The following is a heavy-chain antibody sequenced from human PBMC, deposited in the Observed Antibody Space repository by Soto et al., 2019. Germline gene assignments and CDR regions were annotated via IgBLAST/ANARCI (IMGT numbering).Heavy chain of an antibody. CDR1: GFTVSSNY. CDR3: ARVRVEGGYPEDFQH. V-gene: IGHV3-53*01. Sequence: EVQLVESGGGLIQPGGSLRLSCAASGFTVSSNYMSWVRQAPGKGLEWVSVIYSGGSTYYADSVKGGFTISRNNSKNTLYLQMNCLRAEDTAVYYCARVRVEGGYPEDFQHWGQGTLVTVSS. J-gene: IGHJ1*01. D-gene: IGHD3-22*01. CDR2: IYSGGST.